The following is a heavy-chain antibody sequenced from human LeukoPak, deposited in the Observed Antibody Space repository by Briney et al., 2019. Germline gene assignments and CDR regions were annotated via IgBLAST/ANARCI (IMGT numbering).Heavy chain of an antibody. CDR2: ISGSGGST. V-gene: IGHV3-23*01. J-gene: IGHJ4*02. Sequence: PGGSLRLSCATSGFTFSSYAMTWVRQAPGKGLEWISSISGSGGSTYYADSVKGRFTISRDNSKNTLYLQMNSLRAEDTAVYYCAKGHIVVVPAAADYWGQGILVTVSS. CDR1: GFTFSSYA. CDR3: AKGHIVVVPAAADY. D-gene: IGHD2-2*01.